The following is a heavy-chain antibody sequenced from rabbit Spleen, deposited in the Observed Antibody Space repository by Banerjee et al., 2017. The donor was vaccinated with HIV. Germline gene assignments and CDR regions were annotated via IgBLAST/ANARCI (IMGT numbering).Heavy chain of an antibody. Sequence: QEQLEESGGGLVKPEGSLTLTCKASGFSFSDRGVMCWVRQVPGKGLEWIGCINAATAKPVYATWAKGRFTISRTSSTTVTLQMTSLTAADTATYFCARDNGSGDYIDVYFDLWGPGTLVTVS. CDR1: GFSFSDRGV. V-gene: IGHV1S45*01. CDR2: INAATAKP. D-gene: IGHD1-1*01. CDR3: ARDNGSGDYIDVYFDL. J-gene: IGHJ4*01.